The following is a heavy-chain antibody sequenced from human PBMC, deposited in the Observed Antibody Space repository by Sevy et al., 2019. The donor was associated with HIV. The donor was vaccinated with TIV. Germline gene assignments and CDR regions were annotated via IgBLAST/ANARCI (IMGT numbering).Heavy chain of an antibody. CDR1: GFTFSSYW. CDR3: ARDPLYYYDSSGIDY. CDR2: INSDGSST. D-gene: IGHD3-22*01. V-gene: IGHV3-74*01. Sequence: GGSLRLSCAASGFTFSSYWMHWVRQAPGKGLVWVSRINSDGSSTSYADSVKGRFTISRDNAKNTLYLQMNSLRAEDTAVYYYARDPLYYYDSSGIDYWGQGTLVTVSS. J-gene: IGHJ4*02.